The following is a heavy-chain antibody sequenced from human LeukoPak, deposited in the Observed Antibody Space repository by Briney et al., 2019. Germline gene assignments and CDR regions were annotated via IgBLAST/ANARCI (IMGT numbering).Heavy chain of an antibody. CDR2: INAGNGNT. D-gene: IGHD3-10*01. CDR3: ARGRRLLWFGEPNWFDP. J-gene: IGHJ5*02. Sequence: ASVKVSCKASGYTFTSYAMHWVRQAPGQRLEWMGWINAGNGNTKYSQKFQGGVTITRDTSASTAYMELSSLRSEDTAVYYCARGRRLLWFGEPNWFDPWGQGTLVTVSS. V-gene: IGHV1-3*01. CDR1: GYTFTSYA.